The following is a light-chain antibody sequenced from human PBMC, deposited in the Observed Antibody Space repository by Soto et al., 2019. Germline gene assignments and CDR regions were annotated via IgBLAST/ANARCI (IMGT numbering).Light chain of an antibody. Sequence: SYELTQPPSVSVAPGQTARITCGGTNIGSKSVHWYQQKPGQAPVLGVYDDSDRPSGIPERFSGSNSGNTATLTIRRVEAGDEADYYCQVWDSSSDHYVFGTGTKVPVL. J-gene: IGLJ1*01. CDR1: NIGSKS. CDR3: QVWDSSSDHYV. V-gene: IGLV3-21*02. CDR2: DDS.